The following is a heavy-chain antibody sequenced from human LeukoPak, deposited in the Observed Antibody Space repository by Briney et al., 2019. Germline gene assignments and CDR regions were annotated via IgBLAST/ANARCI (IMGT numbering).Heavy chain of an antibody. D-gene: IGHD4-11*01. CDR2: IWYDGSNS. CDR3: AKDYGTTATAVQLRAPYFDY. J-gene: IGHJ4*02. V-gene: IGHV3-33*06. Sequence: GGSLRLSCAASGFTFSSTGMHWVRQAPGKGLQWVGPIWYDGSNSVYADSVKGRFTISRDNSKNTVHLQMNNLRAEDTAVYYCAKDYGTTATAVQLRAPYFDYWGQGALVTVAS. CDR1: GFTFSSTG.